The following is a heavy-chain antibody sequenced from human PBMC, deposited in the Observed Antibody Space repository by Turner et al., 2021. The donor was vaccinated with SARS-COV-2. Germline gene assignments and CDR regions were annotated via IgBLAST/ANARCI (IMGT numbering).Heavy chain of an antibody. J-gene: IGHJ3*02. Sequence: EVQLVESGGGLVKPGGSLSLSCADSGFTFSSYSMNWVRQAPGKGLEWFSCISSSSSYIYYADSVKGRFTISRDNAKNSLYLQMNSLRAEDTAVYYCARWDNYYDSSGYYPDAFDIWGQGTMVTVSS. V-gene: IGHV3-21*01. CDR3: ARWDNYYDSSGYYPDAFDI. CDR2: ISSSSSYI. CDR1: GFTFSSYS. D-gene: IGHD3-22*01.